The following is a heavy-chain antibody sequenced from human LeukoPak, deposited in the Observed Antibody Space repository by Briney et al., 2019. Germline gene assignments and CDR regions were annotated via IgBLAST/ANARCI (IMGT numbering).Heavy chain of an antibody. Sequence: GRSLRLSCAASGFTFSAYFMHWVRQAPGKGLEWVADIASDGSHTFYAEPVKGRFTISRDNSKNTLYLQVNSLRAEDTAVYFCARERQDTVLHSGAFDIWGQGTMVTVSS. J-gene: IGHJ3*02. D-gene: IGHD2-21*01. CDR2: IASDGSHT. V-gene: IGHV3-30-3*01. CDR1: GFTFSAYF. CDR3: ARERQDTVLHSGAFDI.